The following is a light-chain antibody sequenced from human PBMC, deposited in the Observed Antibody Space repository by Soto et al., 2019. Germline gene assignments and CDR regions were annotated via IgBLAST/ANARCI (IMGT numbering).Light chain of an antibody. CDR2: GNS. J-gene: IGLJ1*01. Sequence: QSVLTQPPSVSGAPGQRVTISCTGSSSNIGAGYDVHWYQQLPGTAPKLLIYGNSNRPSGVPDRFSGSKSGTSASLAITGLQAEDEADDYCQSYDSGRSGLYVFGTGTKLTVL. V-gene: IGLV1-40*01. CDR3: QSYDSGRSGLYV. CDR1: SSNIGAGYD.